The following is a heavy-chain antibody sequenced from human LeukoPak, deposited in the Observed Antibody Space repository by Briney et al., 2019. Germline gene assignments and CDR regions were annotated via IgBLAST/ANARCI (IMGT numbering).Heavy chain of an antibody. CDR1: GYTFTSYW. CDR2: IYPDDSDI. V-gene: IGHV5-51*01. CDR3: ARRSVRALQLERRTIRDYYMDV. J-gene: IGHJ6*03. Sequence: GESLKISCKGFGYTFTSYWIGWVRQMPGKGLEWMGIIYPDDSDITYSPSFQGQGTISADKSISTAYLQWNSLKASDTAMYYCARRSVRALQLERRTIRDYYMDVWGKGTTVTVSS. D-gene: IGHD1-1*01.